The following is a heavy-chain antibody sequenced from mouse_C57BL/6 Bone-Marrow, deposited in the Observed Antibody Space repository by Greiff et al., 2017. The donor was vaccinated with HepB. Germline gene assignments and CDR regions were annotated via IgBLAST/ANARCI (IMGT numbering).Heavy chain of an antibody. V-gene: IGHV1-81*01. D-gene: IGHD1-1*01. CDR1: GYTFTSYG. CDR2: IYPRSGNT. Sequence: VQLQQSGAELARPGASVKLSCKASGYTFTSYGISWVKQRTGQGLEWIGEIYPRSGNTYYNEKFKGKATLTADKSSSTAYMELRSLTSEDSAVYFCASLTTVVATKAYWGQGTLVTVSA. CDR3: ASLTTVVATKAY. J-gene: IGHJ3*01.